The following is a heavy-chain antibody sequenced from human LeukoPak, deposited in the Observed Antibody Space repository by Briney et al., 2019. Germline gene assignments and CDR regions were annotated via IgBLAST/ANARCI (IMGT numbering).Heavy chain of an antibody. Sequence: SVKVSCKASGYTFTNYAMNWVRQAPGQRLEWMGWINAGNGKTKSSQRFQDRVTITRDTSASTAYMELNSLRSEDTAVYYCARGIWSSHNKDYYFDYWGQGSLVTVSS. CDR3: ARGIWSSHNKDYYFDY. CDR2: INAGNGKT. J-gene: IGHJ4*02. CDR1: GYTFTNYA. D-gene: IGHD2-21*01. V-gene: IGHV1-3*01.